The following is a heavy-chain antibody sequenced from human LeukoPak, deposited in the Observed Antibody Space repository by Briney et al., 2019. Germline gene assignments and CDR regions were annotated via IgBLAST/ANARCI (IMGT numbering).Heavy chain of an antibody. Sequence: SVKVSCKASGGTFSSYAISWVRQAPGQGLEWMGGIIPIFGTANYAQKFQGRVTITADESTSTAYMELSSLRSEDTAVYYCARDQGAIRYSSGWAHDAFDIWGQGTMVTVSS. V-gene: IGHV1-69*13. CDR2: IIPIFGTA. CDR1: GGTFSSYA. J-gene: IGHJ3*02. D-gene: IGHD6-19*01. CDR3: ARDQGAIRYSSGWAHDAFDI.